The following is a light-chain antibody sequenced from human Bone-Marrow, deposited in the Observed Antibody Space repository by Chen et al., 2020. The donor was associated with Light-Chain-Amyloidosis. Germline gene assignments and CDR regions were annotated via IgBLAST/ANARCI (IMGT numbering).Light chain of an antibody. J-gene: IGLJ2*01. CDR1: DLPTKY. Sequence: SYVLTHPPSVSVSPGQTPRITRSGDDLPTKYAYCYQQKPGQAPVLVIHRDTERPSGISERFSGSSSGTTATLTISGVQAEDEADYHCQSADSSGTYEVIFGGGTKLTVL. CDR2: RDT. CDR3: QSADSSGTYEVI. V-gene: IGLV3-25*03.